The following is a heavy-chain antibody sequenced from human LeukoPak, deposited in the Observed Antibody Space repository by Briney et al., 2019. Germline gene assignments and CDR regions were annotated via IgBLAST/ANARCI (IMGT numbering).Heavy chain of an antibody. V-gene: IGHV1-18*01. CDR3: ARQDHREGSAWDY. CDR2: FSSYNGDT. D-gene: IGHD1-14*01. CDR1: GYTFNNYG. Sequence: ASVRVSCKASGYTFNNYGISWVRQAPGQGLEWMGWFSSYNGDTNYAQNFQGKVTMTTDTSTTTAYMELRSLRSDDTAVYYCARQDHREGSAWDYWGQGTLVTVSS. J-gene: IGHJ4*02.